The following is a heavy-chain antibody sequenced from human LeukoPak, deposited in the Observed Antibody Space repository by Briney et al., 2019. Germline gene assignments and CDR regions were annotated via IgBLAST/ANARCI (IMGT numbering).Heavy chain of an antibody. CDR1: GYTFGIYG. CDR3: ARDYCTRGGDCYKEDLFNP. J-gene: IGHJ5*02. Sequence: ASVKVSCKASGYTFGIYGISWVRQAPGQGLEWMAWISPYDGDTNYAQKFEGRVTMTTETSTNTAYMELRSLRSDDTAIYYCARDYCTRGGDCYKEDLFNPWGQGTLVTVSA. CDR2: ISPYDGDT. D-gene: IGHD2-21*02. V-gene: IGHV1-18*01.